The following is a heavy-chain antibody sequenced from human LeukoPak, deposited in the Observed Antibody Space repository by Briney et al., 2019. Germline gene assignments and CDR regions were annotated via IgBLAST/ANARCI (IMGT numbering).Heavy chain of an antibody. Sequence: PGGSLRLSCATSGFTFSYNYMSWVRQAPGKGLEWVSVIYNGGTTYYADSVKGRFTISRDISKNTLFLQMNSLRAEDTAVYYCARAVAGTLYYYYGMDVWGQGTTVTVSS. V-gene: IGHV3-66*01. CDR2: IYNGGTT. CDR3: ARAVAGTLYYYYGMDV. CDR1: GFTFSYNY. J-gene: IGHJ6*02. D-gene: IGHD6-19*01.